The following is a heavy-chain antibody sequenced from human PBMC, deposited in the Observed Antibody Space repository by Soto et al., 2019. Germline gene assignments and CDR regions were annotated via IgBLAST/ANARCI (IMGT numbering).Heavy chain of an antibody. CDR1: GGSISSSSYY. CDR3: ARQTGVFGHYFDY. J-gene: IGHJ4*02. V-gene: IGHV4-39*01. CDR2: IYYNGNT. D-gene: IGHD3-16*01. Sequence: QLRLQEAGPGLVKPSETLSLTCTVSGGSISSSSYYWGWIRQPPGKGPEWIGAIYYNGNTYYNTSLKSRVTMSVDTSKNQFSLKLSSATAADTAMYYCARQTGVFGHYFDYWGQGTLVTVSS.